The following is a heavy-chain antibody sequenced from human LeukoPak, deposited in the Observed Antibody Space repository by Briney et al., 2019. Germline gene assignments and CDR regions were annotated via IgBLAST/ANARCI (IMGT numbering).Heavy chain of an antibody. CDR1: GFTFSRRDW. CDR3: ARGYYYDSSGYYWRGYYYYYMDV. J-gene: IGHJ6*03. CDR2: IKQDGSEK. V-gene: IGHV3-7*01. Sequence: GGSLRLSCVASGFTFSRRDWMTWGRQAPGKELGWVANIKQDGSEKNYVDSVKGRFTISRDNAKNSMYLQMTSLRAEDMAVYYCARGYYYDSSGYYWRGYYYYYMDVWGKGTTVTVSS. D-gene: IGHD3-22*01.